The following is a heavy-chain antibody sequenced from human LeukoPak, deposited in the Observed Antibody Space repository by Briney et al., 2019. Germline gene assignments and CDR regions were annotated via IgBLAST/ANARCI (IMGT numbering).Heavy chain of an antibody. D-gene: IGHD2-2*01. Sequence: ASVKVSCKASGYTFTGHYMHWVRQAPGQGLEWMAWVNPDSGGTIYAQKFQGRVTVTRDTSFSTAYMALSRLRSDDTAVYYCARSKGISTSLEGFDIWGQGEMVTVSS. V-gene: IGHV1-2*02. CDR3: ARSKGISTSLEGFDI. CDR2: VNPDSGGT. CDR1: GYTFTGHY. J-gene: IGHJ3*02.